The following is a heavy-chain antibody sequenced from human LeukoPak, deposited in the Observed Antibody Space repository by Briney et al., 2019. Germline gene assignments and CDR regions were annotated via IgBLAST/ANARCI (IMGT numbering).Heavy chain of an antibody. V-gene: IGHV4-61*02. CDR1: GASISSGTYY. Sequence: SETLSLTCSVSGASISSGTYYWSWIRQPAGKGLEWIGRLYTSGTTTYNPSFKSRLTISADTSKNQFSLRLNSVTAADTAVYYCARELNYYGSGSSNWFDPWGQGTLVTVSS. CDR3: ARELNYYGSGSSNWFDP. D-gene: IGHD3-10*01. J-gene: IGHJ5*02. CDR2: LYTSGTT.